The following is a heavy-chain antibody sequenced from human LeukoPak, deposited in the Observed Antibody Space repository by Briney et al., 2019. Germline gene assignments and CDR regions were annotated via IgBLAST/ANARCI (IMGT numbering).Heavy chain of an antibody. J-gene: IGHJ4*02. D-gene: IGHD2-2*01. Sequence: GESLKISCKGSGYSFTTYLVGWVRQMRGKGLEWMGIIYPGDSNHRYSPSFQGQVTISADKSISAAYVQWSSLKASDTAMYYCARGCSSTTCYHNFDYWGQGTLVTVSS. CDR3: ARGCSSTTCYHNFDY. V-gene: IGHV5-51*01. CDR1: GYSFTTYL. CDR2: IYPGDSNH.